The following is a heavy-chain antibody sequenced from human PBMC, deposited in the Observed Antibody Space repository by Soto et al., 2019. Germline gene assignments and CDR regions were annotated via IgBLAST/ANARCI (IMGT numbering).Heavy chain of an antibody. Sequence: VQLVESGGGLVKPGGSLRLSCAASGFTFSSYSMNWVRQAPGKGLEWVSSISSSSSYIYYADSVKGRFTISRDNAKNSLYLQMNSLRAEDTAVYYCASDPSYSPAPWFDPWGQGTLVTVSS. D-gene: IGHD3-10*01. J-gene: IGHJ5*02. CDR3: ASDPSYSPAPWFDP. V-gene: IGHV3-21*01. CDR1: GFTFSSYS. CDR2: ISSSSSYI.